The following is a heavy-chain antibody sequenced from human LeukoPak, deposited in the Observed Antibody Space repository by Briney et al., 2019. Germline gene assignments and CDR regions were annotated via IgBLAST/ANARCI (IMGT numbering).Heavy chain of an antibody. CDR3: ASTSASG. J-gene: IGHJ4*02. V-gene: IGHV3-74*01. D-gene: IGHD3-10*01. Sequence: PGGSLRLSCAVSGFTFSSYWMHWVRQAPGKGLEWVSRINNDGSSTVYADSVKGPFTISRDNAKNTLYPQMNSLRAEDTAVYYCASTSASGWGQGTLVTVSS. CDR2: INNDGSST. CDR1: GFTFSSYW.